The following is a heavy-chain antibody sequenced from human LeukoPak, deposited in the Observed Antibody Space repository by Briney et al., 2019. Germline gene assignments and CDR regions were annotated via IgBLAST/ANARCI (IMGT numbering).Heavy chain of an antibody. D-gene: IGHD5-18*01. Sequence: GGSLRLSCAASGFTVSSNYMSWVRQAPGKGLEWVSVIYSGGSTYYADSVKGRFTISRDNSKNTLYLQMNSLRAEDTAVYYCAREFVDTAIGPVAFDIWGQGTMVTVSS. CDR2: IYSGGST. CDR1: GFTVSSNY. J-gene: IGHJ3*02. V-gene: IGHV3-53*01. CDR3: AREFVDTAIGPVAFDI.